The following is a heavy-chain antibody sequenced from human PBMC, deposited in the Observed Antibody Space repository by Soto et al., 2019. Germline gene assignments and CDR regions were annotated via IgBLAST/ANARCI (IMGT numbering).Heavy chain of an antibody. Sequence: ASVKVSCKACGYTFTIYGISWVRQAPGQGLEWMGWISAYNANTNYVQKLQGRVTMTTDTSTSTAYMELRSLRSDDTAVYYCAGDLLDYGMYVWGQGTTVTVSS. CDR2: ISAYNANT. CDR1: GYTFTIYG. D-gene: IGHD2-15*01. J-gene: IGHJ6*02. CDR3: AGDLLDYGMYV. V-gene: IGHV1-18*01.